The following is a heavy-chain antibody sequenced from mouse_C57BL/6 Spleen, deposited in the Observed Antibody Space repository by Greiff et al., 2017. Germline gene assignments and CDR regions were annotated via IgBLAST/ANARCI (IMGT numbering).Heavy chain of an antibody. CDR1: GYTFTSYW. D-gene: IGHD1-1*01. Sequence: QVQLQQPGAELVKPGASVKLSCKASGYTFTSYWMHWVKQRPGQGLEWIGMIHPNSGSTNYNEKFKSKATLTVDKSSSTAYMQLSSLTSEDSAVDYCARGFLTTVVAPYGYWGQGTTVTVSS. V-gene: IGHV1-64*01. J-gene: IGHJ2*01. CDR2: IHPNSGST. CDR3: ARGFLTTVVAPYGY.